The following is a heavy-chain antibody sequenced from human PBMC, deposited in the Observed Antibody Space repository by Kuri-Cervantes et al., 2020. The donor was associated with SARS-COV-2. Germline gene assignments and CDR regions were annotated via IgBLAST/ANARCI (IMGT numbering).Heavy chain of an antibody. CDR3: AKDIREQLVGGVGWFDP. CDR1: GFTLTYRW. CDR2: IKADGGEM. J-gene: IGHJ5*02. D-gene: IGHD6-6*01. V-gene: IGHV3-7*03. Sequence: GGSLRLSCEASGFTLTYRWMAWFRQAPGKGLEWVAAIKADGGEMAYVDSAKGRFTISRDNAKNSLYLQMNSLRAEDTALYYCAKDIREQLVGGVGWFDPWGQGTLVTVSS.